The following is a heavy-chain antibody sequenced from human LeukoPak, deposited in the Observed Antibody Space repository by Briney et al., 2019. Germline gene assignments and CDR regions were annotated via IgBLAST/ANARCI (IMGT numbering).Heavy chain of an antibody. Sequence: TSETLSLTCTVSGGSISSSSYYWGWIRQPPGKGLEWIGSIYYSGSTYYNPSLKSRVTISVDTSKNQFSLKLSSVTAADTAVYYCARSDVRLSFDYWGQGTLVTVSS. V-gene: IGHV4-39*07. D-gene: IGHD2/OR15-2a*01. CDR2: IYYSGST. CDR1: GGSISSSSYY. J-gene: IGHJ4*02. CDR3: ARSDVRLSFDY.